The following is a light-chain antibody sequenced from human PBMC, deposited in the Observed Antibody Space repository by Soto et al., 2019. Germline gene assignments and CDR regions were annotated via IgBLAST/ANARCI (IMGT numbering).Light chain of an antibody. CDR3: AAWDDSLNGREV. CDR1: SSNIGSNT. Sequence: QLVLTQPPSTSGSPGQRVTISCSGSSSNIGSNTVNWYRQLPGTAPKLLIFNDNRRPSGVPDRFSGSKSGTSASLAISGLQSEDEADYYCAAWDDSLNGREVFGGGTKVTVL. J-gene: IGLJ2*01. V-gene: IGLV1-44*01. CDR2: NDN.